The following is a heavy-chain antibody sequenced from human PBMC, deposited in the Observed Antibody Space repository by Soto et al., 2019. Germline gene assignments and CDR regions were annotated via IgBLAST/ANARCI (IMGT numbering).Heavy chain of an antibody. CDR1: GNTLTSFY. CDR2: LSPTTGGT. Sequence: ASVKLCKTFGNTLTSFYIHWVRQAPGQGLEWVGRLSPTTGGTNYAQHFQGRVTVTWDMSTFTAYMELSSLIYEDTAVYYCARPPGYVTDWYYFDTWGQGTQVTVSS. J-gene: IGHJ4*02. CDR3: ARPPGYVTDWYYFDT. D-gene: IGHD3-9*01. V-gene: IGHV1-2*02.